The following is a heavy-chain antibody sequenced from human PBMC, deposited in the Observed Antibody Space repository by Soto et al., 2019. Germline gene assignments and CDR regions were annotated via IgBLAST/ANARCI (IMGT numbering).Heavy chain of an antibody. CDR1: GGSFSDYA. CDR3: ARDGVRGGWYYFDL. Sequence: QVQLVQSGTEVKKPGSSVRVSCKVSGGSFSDYAITWVRQAPGQGLEWMGGIIPKFPTGEYAKKFQGTVKGTGDKSTSTVYLELSSLRHEDTAVYYCARDGVRGGWYYFDLWRQGTQVSVSS. D-gene: IGHD6-19*01. CDR2: IIPKFPTG. V-gene: IGHV1-69*06. J-gene: IGHJ4*02.